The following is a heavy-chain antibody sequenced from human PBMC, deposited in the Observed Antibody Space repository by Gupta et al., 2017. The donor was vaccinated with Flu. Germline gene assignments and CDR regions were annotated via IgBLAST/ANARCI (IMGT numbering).Heavy chain of an antibody. J-gene: IGHJ4*02. V-gene: IGHV3-48*01. Sequence: EVQLVESGGGLVQPGGSLRLSCAASGFTFSSYSMNWVRQAPGKGLEWVSYISSSSSTIYYADSVKGRFTISRDNAKNSLYLQMNSLRAEDTAVYYCASGLVIRTTNHFDYWGQETLVTVSS. CDR3: ASGLVIRTTNHFDY. CDR1: GFTFSSYS. D-gene: IGHD3-9*01. CDR2: ISSSSSTI.